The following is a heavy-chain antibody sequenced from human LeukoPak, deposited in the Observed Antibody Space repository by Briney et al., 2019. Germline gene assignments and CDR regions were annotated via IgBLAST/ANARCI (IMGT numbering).Heavy chain of an antibody. CDR2: INPDGRDT. CDR1: GFTFNRCW. CDR3: TSWGDTTAEYFQR. Sequence: GGSLRLSCVVSGFTFNRCWMNWVRQAPGKGLEWVAHINPDGRDTYYVGSVKGRFTISRDNAENSMYLQMNSLRVEDTAVYYCTSWGDTTAEYFQRWGQGTLVTVSS. D-gene: IGHD2-21*02. V-gene: IGHV3-7*01. J-gene: IGHJ1*01.